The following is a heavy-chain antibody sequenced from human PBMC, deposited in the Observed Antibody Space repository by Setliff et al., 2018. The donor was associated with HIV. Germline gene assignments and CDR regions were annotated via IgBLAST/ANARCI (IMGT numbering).Heavy chain of an antibody. CDR2: IYHSGST. J-gene: IGHJ4*02. V-gene: IGHV4-38-2*01. CDR1: GYSISSGYY. D-gene: IGHD2-8*01. Sequence: SETLSLTCAVSGYSISSGYYWGWIRQPPGKGLEWIGSIYHSGSTYYNPSLKSRVTISVDTSKNQFSLKLSSVTAADTAVYYCARSFGNGNSRLGNWGQGTLVTVSS. CDR3: ARSFGNGNSRLGN.